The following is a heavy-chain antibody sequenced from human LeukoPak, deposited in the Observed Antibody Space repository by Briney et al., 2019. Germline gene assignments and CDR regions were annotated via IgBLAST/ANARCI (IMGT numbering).Heavy chain of an antibody. CDR2: IQYDGISK. V-gene: IGHV3-30*02. D-gene: IGHD6-19*01. Sequence: GGSLRLSCAASVLIFSNYGMHWVRQAPGKGLEWVTFIQYDGISKYYADSVKGRFTISRDNSKNTLYLQMNSLRPEDTTVYYCVEEAGSVAGRFDHWGQGNMVTVSS. CDR3: VEEAGSVAGRFDH. CDR1: VLIFSNYG. J-gene: IGHJ4*02.